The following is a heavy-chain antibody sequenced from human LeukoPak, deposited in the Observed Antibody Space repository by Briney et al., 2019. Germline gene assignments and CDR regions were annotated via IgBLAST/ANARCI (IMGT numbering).Heavy chain of an antibody. J-gene: IGHJ3*02. V-gene: IGHV3-23*01. D-gene: IGHD4-17*01. Sequence: GGSLRLSCTASGFTFSSYAMSWVRQAPGRGLEWVSIISGDGGSTYYADSVKGRFTISRDNSRNTLYLQMNSLRAEDTAVYHRAKWRAPTNDYGHGLHIWGQGTMVTVSS. CDR1: GFTFSSYA. CDR2: ISGDGGST. CDR3: AKWRAPTNDYGHGLHI.